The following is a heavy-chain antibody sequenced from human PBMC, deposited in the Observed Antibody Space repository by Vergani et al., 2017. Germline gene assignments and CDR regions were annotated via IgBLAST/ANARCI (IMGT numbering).Heavy chain of an antibody. J-gene: IGHJ5*02. V-gene: IGHV4-59*01. CDR1: GGSISSYY. CDR2: IYYSGST. CDR3: AREGYYSSSWYNWFDP. D-gene: IGHD6-13*01. Sequence: QVQLQESGPGLVKPSETLSLTCTVSGGSISSYYWSWIRQPPGKGLEWIGYIYYSGSTNYNPSLKSRVTISVDTSKNQFSLKLSSVTAADTAVYYCAREGYYSSSWYNWFDPWGQGTLVTVSS.